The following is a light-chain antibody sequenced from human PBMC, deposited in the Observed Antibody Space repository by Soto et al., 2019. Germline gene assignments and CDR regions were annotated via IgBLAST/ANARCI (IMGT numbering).Light chain of an antibody. J-gene: IGKJ1*01. Sequence: DIQMTQSPSSLSASVGDRVTITCRASQSISIYLNWYQQNPGKAPKLLIYAASTLQSGVPSRFSCSGSGTDFTLTINSLQPEDFASYYCQQSYSTPPCTFGQGTKVEIK. V-gene: IGKV1-39*01. CDR3: QQSYSTPPCT. CDR1: QSISIY. CDR2: AAS.